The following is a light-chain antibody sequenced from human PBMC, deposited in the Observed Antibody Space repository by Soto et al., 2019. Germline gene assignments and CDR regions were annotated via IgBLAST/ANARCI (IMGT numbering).Light chain of an antibody. CDR1: QDISNY. CDR2: IAS. CDR3: QQYDNLPIT. J-gene: IGKJ5*01. Sequence: DVKMTQSPPSLSAYVGDRVTITCRASQDISNYLAWYQQKPGKVPKLLIYIASTLQSGVPSRFSGSGSGTDFTFTISSLQPEDIATYYCQQYDNLPITFGQGRRLAIK. V-gene: IGKV1-27*01.